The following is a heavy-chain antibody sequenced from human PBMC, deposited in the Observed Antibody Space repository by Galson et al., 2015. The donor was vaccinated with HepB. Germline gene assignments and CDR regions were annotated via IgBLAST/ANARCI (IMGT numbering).Heavy chain of an antibody. CDR2: IYPGDSDT. V-gene: IGHV5-51*01. J-gene: IGHJ4*02. Sequence: QSGAEVKQPGDSLKISCKASGYDFTRSWIGWPRQMSGKGLEWMGIIYPGDSDTRYSPSLEGQVTILADKSINTAYLQWSSLKASDSAMYYCAKGQGYWGQGTPVTVSS. CDR3: AKGQGY. CDR1: GYDFTRSW.